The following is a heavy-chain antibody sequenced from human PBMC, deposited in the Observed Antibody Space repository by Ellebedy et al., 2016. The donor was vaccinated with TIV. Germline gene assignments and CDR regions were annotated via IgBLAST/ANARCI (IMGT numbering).Heavy chain of an antibody. CDR2: IYYSGST. J-gene: IGHJ4*02. V-gene: IGHV4-59*01. D-gene: IGHD1-14*01. CDR3: ASGPNQYFFDY. CDR1: GGSISSYY. Sequence: SETLSLTCTVSGGSISSYYWSWIRQPPGKGLEWIGYIYYSGSTNYNPSLKSRVTISVDTSGNQFSLKLSSVTAADTAVYYCASGPNQYFFDYWGQGTLVTVSS.